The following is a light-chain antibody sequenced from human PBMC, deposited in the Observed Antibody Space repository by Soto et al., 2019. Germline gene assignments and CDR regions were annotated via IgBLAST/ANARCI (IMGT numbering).Light chain of an antibody. V-gene: IGKV1-39*01. Sequence: EIQMTQSTSSLSASVGYRVTMTVGASQSITIFLNWYQQKPCKAPKLLIYAASTLQTGVPSRFSGSGSGTDFTLTISSLQPEDIASYYCQNSYSTPGFAQRTRLAI. CDR2: AAS. J-gene: IGKJ5*01. CDR1: QSITIF. CDR3: QNSYSTPG.